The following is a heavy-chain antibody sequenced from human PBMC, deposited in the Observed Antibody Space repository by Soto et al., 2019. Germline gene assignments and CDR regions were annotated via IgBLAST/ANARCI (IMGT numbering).Heavy chain of an antibody. D-gene: IGHD2-15*01. J-gene: IGHJ6*02. V-gene: IGHV3-73*01. CDR3: TVPLGGLAPPHQGIYYYYYYGMDV. CDR2: IRSKANSYAT. Sequence: GGSLRLSCAASGFTFSGSAMHWVRQASGKGLEWVGRIRSKANSYATAYAASVKGRFTISRDDSKNTAYLQMNSLKTEDTAVYYCTVPLGGLAPPHQGIYYYYYYGMDVWGQGTTVTVSS. CDR1: GFTFSGSA.